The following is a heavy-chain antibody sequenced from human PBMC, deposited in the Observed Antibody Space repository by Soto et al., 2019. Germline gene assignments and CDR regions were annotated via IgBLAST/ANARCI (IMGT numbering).Heavy chain of an antibody. CDR1: GFTFSSYA. Sequence: PGGSLRLSCAASGFTFSSYAMAWVRQAPGKGLQWVSFISENGSSTYYADSVKGRFTISRDNSKNTLYLQMNSLRAEDTAVYYCARDETDTLTMDVWGQGTTVTSP. D-gene: IGHD2-15*01. CDR3: ARDETDTLTMDV. J-gene: IGHJ6*02. V-gene: IGHV3-23*01. CDR2: ISENGSST.